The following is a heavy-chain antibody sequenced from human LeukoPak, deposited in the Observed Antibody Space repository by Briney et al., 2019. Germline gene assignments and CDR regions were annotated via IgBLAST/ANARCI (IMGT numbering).Heavy chain of an antibody. V-gene: IGHV4-34*01. D-gene: IGHD6-13*01. Sequence: PSETLSLTCAVYGGSFSGYYWSWIRQPPGKGLEWIGEINHSGSTNHNPSLKSRVTISVDTSKNQFSLKLSSVTAADTAVYYCARPWYSSSWYDYWGQGTLVTVSS. J-gene: IGHJ4*02. CDR2: INHSGST. CDR3: ARPWYSSSWYDY. CDR1: GGSFSGYY.